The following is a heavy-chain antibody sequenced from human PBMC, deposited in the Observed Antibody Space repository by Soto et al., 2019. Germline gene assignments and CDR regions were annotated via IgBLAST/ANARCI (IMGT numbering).Heavy chain of an antibody. CDR2: ISSSSSTI. V-gene: IGHV3-48*01. J-gene: IGHJ3*02. Sequence: PGGALRLSCAASGFTFSRYSMNWVRQAPGKGLEWVSYISSSSSTIYYADSVKGRFTISRDNAKNSLYLQMNSLRAEDTAVYYCARDPFVVGTTVTTAAFDIWGQGTMVTVSS. D-gene: IGHD4-17*01. CDR3: ARDPFVVGTTVTTAAFDI. CDR1: GFTFSRYS.